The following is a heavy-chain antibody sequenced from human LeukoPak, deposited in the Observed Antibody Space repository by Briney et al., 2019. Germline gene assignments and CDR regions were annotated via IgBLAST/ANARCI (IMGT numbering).Heavy chain of an antibody. CDR3: ARDRGIAAAGAAYNWLDP. J-gene: IGHJ5*02. CDR1: GFTFSSYS. Sequence: PGGSLRLSCAASGFTFSSYSMNWVRQAPGKGLEWVSSISSSSSYIYYADSVKGRFTISRDNAKNSLYLQMNSLRAEDTAVYYCARDRGIAAAGAAYNWLDPWGQGTLVTVSS. CDR2: ISSSSSYI. V-gene: IGHV3-21*01. D-gene: IGHD6-13*01.